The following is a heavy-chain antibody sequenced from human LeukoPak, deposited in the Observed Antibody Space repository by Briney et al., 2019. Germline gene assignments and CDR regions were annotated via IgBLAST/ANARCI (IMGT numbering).Heavy chain of an antibody. D-gene: IGHD3-10*01. CDR1: GYTFTSYG. CDR2: ISAYNGNT. CDR3: AIPTEPTMVRGRGAFDI. J-gene: IGHJ3*02. Sequence: ASVKVSCKASGYTFTSYGISWVRQAPGQGLEWMGWISAYNGNTNYAQKLQGRVTMTTDTSTSTAYMELSSLRSEDTAVYYCAIPTEPTMVRGRGAFDIWGQGTMVTVSS. V-gene: IGHV1-18*01.